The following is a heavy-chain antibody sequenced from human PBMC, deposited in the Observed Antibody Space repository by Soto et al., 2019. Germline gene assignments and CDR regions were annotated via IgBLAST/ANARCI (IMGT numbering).Heavy chain of an antibody. CDR3: SRRAPERFDP. CDR2: MYYSGST. V-gene: IGHV4-39*01. Sequence: PSETLSLTCNVSGGSISRSSYYWGWIRQPPGKGLEWIGSMYYSGSTYYNPSLKSRVTISIDTPKNQLSLKLTSVTAADTAVYYCSRRAPERFDPWGQGTLVTVSS. J-gene: IGHJ5*02. D-gene: IGHD1-26*01. CDR1: GGSISRSSYY.